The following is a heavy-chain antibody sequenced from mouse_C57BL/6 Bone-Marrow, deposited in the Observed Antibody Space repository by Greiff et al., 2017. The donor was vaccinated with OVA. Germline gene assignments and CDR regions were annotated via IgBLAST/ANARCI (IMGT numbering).Heavy chain of an antibody. CDR3: VVCSSEYFDV. CDR2: IDPSDSYT. D-gene: IGHD1-1*01. J-gene: IGHJ1*03. Sequence: VQLQQSGAELVMPGASVKLSCKASGYTFTSYWMHWVKQRPGQGLEWIGEIDPSDSYTNYNQKFKGKSTLTVDKSSSTAYMQLSSLTSEDSAVYYCVVCSSEYFDVWGTGTTVTVSS. V-gene: IGHV1-69*01. CDR1: GYTFTSYW.